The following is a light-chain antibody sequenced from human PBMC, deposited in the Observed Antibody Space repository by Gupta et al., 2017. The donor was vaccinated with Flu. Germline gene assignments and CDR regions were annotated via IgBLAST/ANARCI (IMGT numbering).Light chain of an antibody. J-gene: IGLJ3*02. CDR1: LSNIGSNP. CDR2: ADD. V-gene: IGLV1-44*01. CDR3: ATWDDSLTGLWV. Sequence: QSVLTQPPSASGTPGQRVTISCSGSLSNIGSNPVNWYQHLPGTAPRLLSYADDQRPSGVPDRFSCSKSGTSASLAISGLQSDDEANFDGATWDDSLTGLWVCGGGTKLTVL.